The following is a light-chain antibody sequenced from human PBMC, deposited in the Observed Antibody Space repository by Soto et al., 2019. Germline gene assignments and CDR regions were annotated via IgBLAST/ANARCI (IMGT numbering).Light chain of an antibody. CDR2: EGG. Sequence: QSALAQPASVSGSPGQSITISCTGSSSDIGGFGLVSWYRHHPGEAPKLIIFEGGKRPSGVSSRFSGSKSSNTASLTISGLQAEDEADYYCCAYAGGDHLFVFGAGTKLTVL. J-gene: IGLJ1*01. CDR1: SSDIGGFGL. V-gene: IGLV2-23*01. CDR3: CAYAGGDHLFV.